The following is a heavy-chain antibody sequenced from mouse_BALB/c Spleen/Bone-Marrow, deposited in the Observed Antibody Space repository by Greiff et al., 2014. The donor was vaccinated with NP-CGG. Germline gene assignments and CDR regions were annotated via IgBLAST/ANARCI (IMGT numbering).Heavy chain of an antibody. D-gene: IGHD2-3*01. J-gene: IGHJ2*01. CDR2: VNPNIGGT. Sequence: EVKLVESGPELVKPGASVKISCKTSGYTFTDYTLHWVKQSHGKSLEWIGGVNPNIGGTSYNRKFKGKASLTVNKSSTTAYMGLRSLTSEDSAVYYCARGRWYYWGQGTTLTVSS. CDR1: GYTFTDYT. CDR3: ARGRWYY. V-gene: IGHV1-22*01.